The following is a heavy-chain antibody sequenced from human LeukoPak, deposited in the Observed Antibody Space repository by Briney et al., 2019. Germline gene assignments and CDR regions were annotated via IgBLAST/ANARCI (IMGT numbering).Heavy chain of an antibody. D-gene: IGHD3-10*01. CDR1: GFTFSSYA. Sequence: GGSLRLSCAASGFTFSSYAMHWVRQAPGKGLEWVAVISYDGSNKYYADSVKGRFTISRDNSKNTLYLQMDSLRAEDTAVYYCAREVDSGSYFDYWGQGTLVTVSS. V-gene: IGHV3-30-3*01. J-gene: IGHJ4*02. CDR3: AREVDSGSYFDY. CDR2: ISYDGSNK.